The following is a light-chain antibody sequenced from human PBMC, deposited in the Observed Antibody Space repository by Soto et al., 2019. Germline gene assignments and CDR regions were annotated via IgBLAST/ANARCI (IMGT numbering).Light chain of an antibody. CDR2: KAS. V-gene: IGKV1-5*03. Sequence: DIQMTQSPSTLSASVGDRVTITFRASESINSWLAWYQQRPGKAPKLLIYKASSLESGVPSRFSGSGSGTEFTLTISSLQPDDFATYYCQQYNSYWTFGQGTKVDIK. CDR1: ESINSW. J-gene: IGKJ1*01. CDR3: QQYNSYWT.